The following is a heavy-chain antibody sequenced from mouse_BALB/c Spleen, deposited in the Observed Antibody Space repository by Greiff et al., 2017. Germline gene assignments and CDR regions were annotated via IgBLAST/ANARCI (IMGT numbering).Heavy chain of an antibody. CDR2: IDPENGDT. CDR3: NCYGSSHHY. D-gene: IGHD1-1*01. CDR1: GFNIKDYY. Sequence: EVQLQQSGAELVRSGASVKLSCTASGFNIKDYYMHWVKQRPEQGLEWIGWIDPENGDTEYAPKFQGKATMTADTSSNTAYLQLSSLTSEDTAVYYCNCYGSSHHYWGQGTTLTVSS. J-gene: IGHJ2*01. V-gene: IGHV14-4*02.